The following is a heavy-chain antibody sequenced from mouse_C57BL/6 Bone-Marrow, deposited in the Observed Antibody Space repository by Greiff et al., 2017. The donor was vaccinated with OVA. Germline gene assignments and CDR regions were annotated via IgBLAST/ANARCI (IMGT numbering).Heavy chain of an antibody. CDR3: ARSPLNDGNYSFAY. Sequence: QVQLQQPGAELVKPGASVKLSCKASGYTFTSYWMHWVKQRPGQGLEWIGMIHPNSGSTNYNAKFKSKATLTVDKSSSTAYMQLSSLTSEDSAVYYWARSPLNDGNYSFAYWGQGTLVTVSA. J-gene: IGHJ3*01. CDR2: IHPNSGST. D-gene: IGHD2-1*01. CDR1: GYTFTSYW. V-gene: IGHV1-64*01.